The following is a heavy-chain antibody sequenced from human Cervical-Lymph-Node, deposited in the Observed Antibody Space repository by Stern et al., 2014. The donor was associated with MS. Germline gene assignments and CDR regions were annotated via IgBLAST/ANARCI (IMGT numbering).Heavy chain of an antibody. D-gene: IGHD3-3*01. CDR3: ARAIFGVNSAAMAPDAFDT. J-gene: IGHJ3*02. CDR1: GFTLINNY. V-gene: IGHV3-53*01. Sequence: VQLVESGGGLIQPGGSLRLSCAAPGFTLINNYMTWVRQAPGKGLEWVSLIYTDDTTYYAGSVKGRFTISRDSSKNKLFLQMSTLRAEDTAVYYCARAIFGVNSAAMAPDAFDTWGQGTMVTVSS. CDR2: IYTDDTT.